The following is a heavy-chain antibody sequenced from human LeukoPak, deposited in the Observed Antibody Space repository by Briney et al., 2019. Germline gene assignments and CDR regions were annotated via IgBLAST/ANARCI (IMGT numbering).Heavy chain of an antibody. D-gene: IGHD6-6*01. V-gene: IGHV4-61*02. J-gene: IGHJ3*02. CDR1: GDSISSGDYY. Sequence: SETLSLTCTVSGDSISSGDYYWSWTRQPAGKGLGWIGRISSSGSTYYNPSLKSRVTMSVDTSNNQFSLNLNSVTAADTAVYYCARIIAASQDVFNIWGQGTMVTVSS. CDR3: ARIIAASQDVFNI. CDR2: ISSSGST.